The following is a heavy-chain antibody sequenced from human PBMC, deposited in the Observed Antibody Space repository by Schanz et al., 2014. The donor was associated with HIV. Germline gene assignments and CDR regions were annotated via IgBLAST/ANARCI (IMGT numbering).Heavy chain of an antibody. CDR3: ARAGLHDYGDSGLDY. Sequence: QVQLVESGGGVVQPGTSLRLSCVTSGFRFSSYGMHWVRQAPGKGLEWVAILWFDGSIDYYVDSVKGRFTISRDNSKNTLYLQMNSLRSEDTAVYYCARAGLHDYGDSGLDYWGQGTLVTVSS. V-gene: IGHV3-33*01. D-gene: IGHD4-17*01. J-gene: IGHJ4*02. CDR2: LWFDGSID. CDR1: GFRFSSYG.